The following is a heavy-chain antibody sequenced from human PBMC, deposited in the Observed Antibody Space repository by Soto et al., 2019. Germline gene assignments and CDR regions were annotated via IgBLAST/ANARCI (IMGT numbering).Heavy chain of an antibody. Sequence: SVKVSCKASGGTFSSYAISWVRQAPGQGLEWMGGIIPIFGTANYAQKFQGRVTITADESTSTAYMELSSLRSEDTAVYYCASGHSSSWYLGWFDPWGQGTLVTVSS. V-gene: IGHV1-69*13. CDR1: GGTFSSYA. J-gene: IGHJ5*02. D-gene: IGHD6-13*01. CDR3: ASGHSSSWYLGWFDP. CDR2: IIPIFGTA.